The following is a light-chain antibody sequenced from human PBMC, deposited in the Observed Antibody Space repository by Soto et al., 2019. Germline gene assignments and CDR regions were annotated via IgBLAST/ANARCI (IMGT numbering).Light chain of an antibody. CDR3: QQYGSSPYT. CDR1: QSVTSSY. Sequence: IVLTQSPGTLSLSPGERATLSCRASQSVTSSYLAWYQQKPGQAPRLLIYGASSRATGIPDRFSGSGSGTDFTLTISRLEPEDFAVYYRQQYGSSPYTFGQGTRLEIK. CDR2: GAS. J-gene: IGKJ5*01. V-gene: IGKV3-20*01.